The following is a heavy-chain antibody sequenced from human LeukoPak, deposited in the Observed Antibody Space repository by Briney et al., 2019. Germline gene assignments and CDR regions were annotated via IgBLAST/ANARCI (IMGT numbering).Heavy chain of an antibody. D-gene: IGHD3-3*01. J-gene: IGHJ4*02. CDR1: GFTFSNYA. V-gene: IGHV3-23*01. Sequence: PGGSLRLSCAASGFTFSNYAMSWVRQAPGKGLEWVSAISGGGVSTYYADSVKGRFTISRDNSKNTLYLQMNSLRADDTAVYYCAKAAFWSGYKGGAFDYWGQGTLVTVSS. CDR2: ISGGGVST. CDR3: AKAAFWSGYKGGAFDY.